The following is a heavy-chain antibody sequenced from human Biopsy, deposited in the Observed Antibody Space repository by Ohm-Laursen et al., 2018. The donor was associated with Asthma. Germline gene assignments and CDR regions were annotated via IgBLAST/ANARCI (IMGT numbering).Heavy chain of an antibody. CDR2: INAANGNT. Sequence: GASVKVSCNASGYTFINYAIHWVRQAPGHSLGWMGWINAANGNTKYSQKFQGRLTISRDTSASTAYMDLSSLRSEDTAVYYCARTYFDFLTGQVHDAFAMWGQGTMVTVSS. V-gene: IGHV1-3*01. CDR1: GYTFINYA. CDR3: ARTYFDFLTGQVHDAFAM. D-gene: IGHD3-9*01. J-gene: IGHJ3*02.